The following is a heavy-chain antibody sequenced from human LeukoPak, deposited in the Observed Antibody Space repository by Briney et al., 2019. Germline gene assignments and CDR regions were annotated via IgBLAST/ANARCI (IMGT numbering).Heavy chain of an antibody. V-gene: IGHV4-34*01. Sequence: SETLSLTCAVYGGSFSGYYWSWIRQPPGKGLEWIGEINHSGSTNYNPSLKSRVTISVDTSKNQFSLKLSSVTAADTAVYYCARHSMGYYYYYMDVWGKGTTVTVSS. CDR2: INHSGST. J-gene: IGHJ6*03. D-gene: IGHD2-21*01. CDR3: ARHSMGYYYYYMDV. CDR1: GGSFSGYY.